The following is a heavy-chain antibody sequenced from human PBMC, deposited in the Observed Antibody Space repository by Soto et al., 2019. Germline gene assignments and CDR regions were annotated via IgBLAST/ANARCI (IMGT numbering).Heavy chain of an antibody. CDR2: IYYSGST. CDR1: GGSISSSSYY. D-gene: IGHD3-10*01. Sequence: SETLSLTCTVSGGSISSSSYYWGWIRQPPGKGLEWIGSIYYSGSTYYNPSLKSRVTISVDTSKNQFSLKLSSVTAADTAVYYCARHILTMVPNWFDPWGQGTLVTVSS. J-gene: IGHJ5*02. CDR3: ARHILTMVPNWFDP. V-gene: IGHV4-39*01.